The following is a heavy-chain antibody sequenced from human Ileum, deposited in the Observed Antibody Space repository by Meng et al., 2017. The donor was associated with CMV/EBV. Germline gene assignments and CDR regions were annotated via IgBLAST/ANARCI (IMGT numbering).Heavy chain of an antibody. CDR3: ASPSSSSGLDV. CDR1: GLAFSDYY. CDR2: ISGDGRTI. V-gene: IGHV3-11*01. D-gene: IGHD6-6*01. J-gene: IGHJ6*02. Sequence: GESLKIHCTASGLAFSDYYMTWSRRAPGTGLEWILYISGDGRTIHYADSVRCRFTISRDNAKNSLFLQMNSLGAEDTAVYYCASPSSSSGLDVWGQGTTVTVSS.